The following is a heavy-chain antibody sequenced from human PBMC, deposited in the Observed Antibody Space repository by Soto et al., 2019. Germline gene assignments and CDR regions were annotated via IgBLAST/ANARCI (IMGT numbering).Heavy chain of an antibody. D-gene: IGHD3-10*01. Sequence: XSVKVSCNSSLYTFSAYYMHWVRQAPGQGLQWMGWINPNSGDTDYTQKFQGRVAMTRDTSINTAYMELNSLTSDDTAVYYCARGGSGSYWAPGMYWGQGTLVTVYS. J-gene: IGHJ4*02. V-gene: IGHV1-2*02. CDR3: ARGGSGSYWAPGMY. CDR2: INPNSGDT. CDR1: LYTFSAYY.